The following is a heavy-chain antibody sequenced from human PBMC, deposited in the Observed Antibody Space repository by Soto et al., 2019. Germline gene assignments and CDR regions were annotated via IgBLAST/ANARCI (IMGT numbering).Heavy chain of an antibody. D-gene: IGHD3-22*01. J-gene: IGHJ4*02. CDR2: IKSKTDSGTT. CDR3: TTVRGSYYYDSSGYRFDY. V-gene: IGHV3-15*07. Sequence: PVGSLRLSCAASGFTFSNAWMNWVRQAPGKGLEWVGRIKSKTDSGTTDYAAPVKGRFTIPRDDSKNTLYLQMNSLKTEDTAVYYCTTVRGSYYYDSSGYRFDYWGQGTLVTVSS. CDR1: GFTFSNAW.